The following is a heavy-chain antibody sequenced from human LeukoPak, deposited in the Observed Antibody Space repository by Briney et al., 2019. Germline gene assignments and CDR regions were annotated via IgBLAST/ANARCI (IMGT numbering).Heavy chain of an antibody. CDR3: ARHPCIVGSCPNPFDP. J-gene: IGHJ5*02. V-gene: IGHV4-59*08. Sequence: SETLSLICTVSGGSISSYYWSWIRQPPGKGLEWIGYIYSSGSTSYNPSFKSRVTVSVDTSKNQFSLKLSSVTAADTAVYYCARHPCIVGSCPNPFDPWGQGTLVTVSS. D-gene: IGHD2-15*01. CDR1: GGSISSYY. CDR2: IYSSGST.